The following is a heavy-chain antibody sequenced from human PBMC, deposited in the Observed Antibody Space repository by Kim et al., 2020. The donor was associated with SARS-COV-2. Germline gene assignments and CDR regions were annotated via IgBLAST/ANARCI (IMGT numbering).Heavy chain of an antibody. J-gene: IGHJ1*01. D-gene: IGHD2-15*01. CDR2: ISAYNGNT. CDR1: GYTFTSYG. CDR3: ARDWGYCSGGSCPYFQH. Sequence: ASVKVSCKASGYTFTSYGISWVRQAPGQGLEWMGWISAYNGNTNYAQKLQGRVTMTTDTSTSTAYMELRSLRSDDTAVYYCARDWGYCSGGSCPYFQHWGQGTLVNVSS. V-gene: IGHV1-18*01.